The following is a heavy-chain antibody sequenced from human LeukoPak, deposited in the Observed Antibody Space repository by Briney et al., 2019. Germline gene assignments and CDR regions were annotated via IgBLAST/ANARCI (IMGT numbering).Heavy chain of an antibody. Sequence: PSETLSLTCTVSGGSISSSSYYWGWIRQPPGKGLEWTGSIYYSGSTYYNPSLKSRVTISVDTSKNQFSLKLSSVTAADTAVYYCARALGAFDIWGQGTMVTVSS. CDR1: GGSISSSSYY. J-gene: IGHJ3*02. CDR3: ARALGAFDI. CDR2: IYYSGST. V-gene: IGHV4-39*01.